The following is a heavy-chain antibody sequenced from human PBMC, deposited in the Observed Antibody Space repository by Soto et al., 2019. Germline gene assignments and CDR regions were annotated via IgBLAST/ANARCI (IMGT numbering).Heavy chain of an antibody. Sequence: SETLSLTCTVSGGSISSGGYYWSWIRQHPGKGLEWIGYIYYSGSTYYNPSLKSRVTISVDTSKNQFSLKLSSVTAADTAVYYCARVCGGDCHYGMDVWGQGTTVTVSS. J-gene: IGHJ6*02. V-gene: IGHV4-31*03. D-gene: IGHD2-21*02. CDR1: GGSISSGGYY. CDR2: IYYSGST. CDR3: ARVCGGDCHYGMDV.